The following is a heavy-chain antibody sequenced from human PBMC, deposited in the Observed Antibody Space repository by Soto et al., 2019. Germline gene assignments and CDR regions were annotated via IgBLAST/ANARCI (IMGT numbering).Heavy chain of an antibody. CDR3: ARGPQDDS. V-gene: IGHV3-72*01. Sequence: HPGGSLRLSCAASGFTFSDHYMDWVRQAPGKGLEWVGRIRNKANGYTTDYASSVQGRFTISRDDSKNSLFLQMSSLKTEDTAVYYCARGPQDDSWGQGTLVTVSS. CDR2: IRNKANGYTT. CDR1: GFTFSDHY. J-gene: IGHJ4*02.